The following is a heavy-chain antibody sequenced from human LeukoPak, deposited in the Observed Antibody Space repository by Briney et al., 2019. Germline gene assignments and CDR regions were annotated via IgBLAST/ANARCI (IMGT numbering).Heavy chain of an antibody. J-gene: IGHJ3*02. CDR2: IYYTGAT. CDR3: AREITGTRSPDAFDI. CDR1: GGSVSSSGHY. V-gene: IGHV4-39*07. Sequence: SETLSLTCNVSGGSVSSSGHYWGWIRQPPGKGLEWIGSIYYTGATYYNPSLKSRVTMSVDTSKNQVSLKLTSVTAADTAVYYCAREITGTRSPDAFDIWGQGTMVTVSS. D-gene: IGHD1-7*01.